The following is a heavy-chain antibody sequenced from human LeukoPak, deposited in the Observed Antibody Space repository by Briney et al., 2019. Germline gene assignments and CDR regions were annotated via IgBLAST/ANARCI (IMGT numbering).Heavy chain of an antibody. D-gene: IGHD4-17*01. CDR3: ARQEVTTYIIDY. V-gene: IGHV3-7*03. CDR1: GFTFSSYW. J-gene: IGHJ4*02. CDR2: INHNGNVN. Sequence: PGGSLRLSCAASGFTFSSYWMNWARQAPGKGLEWVASINHNGNVNYYVDSVKGRFTISRDNAKNSLYLQTNSLRAEDTAVYYCARQEVTTYIIDYWGQGTLVTVSS.